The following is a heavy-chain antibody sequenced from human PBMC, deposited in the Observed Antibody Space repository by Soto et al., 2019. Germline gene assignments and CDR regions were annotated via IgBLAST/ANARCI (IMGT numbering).Heavy chain of an antibody. J-gene: IGHJ5*02. Sequence: QVQLQESGPGLVKPSQTLSLTCSVSGASISSGDYYWSWIRQHPGKGLEWIGYIYDSGSTYYNPSLKTRVTISVDTSKNQFSLKLSSVTAADTAVYYCASIYDSSGYYYGYNLFDPWGQGTLVTVSS. V-gene: IGHV4-31*03. CDR3: ASIYDSSGYYYGYNLFDP. D-gene: IGHD3-22*01. CDR2: IYDSGST. CDR1: GASISSGDYY.